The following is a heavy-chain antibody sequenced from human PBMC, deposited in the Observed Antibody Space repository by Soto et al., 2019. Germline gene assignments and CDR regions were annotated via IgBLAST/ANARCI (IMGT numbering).Heavy chain of an antibody. Sequence: GGSLRLSCAASGFTFSSYAMSWVRQAPGKGLEXVSAIXXSXGXTXYXXXXKGRFTISRDNSKNTLYLQMNSLRAEDTAVYYCAKELLTSSSSGYWGQGTLVTVSS. V-gene: IGHV3-23*01. D-gene: IGHD6-6*01. CDR1: GFTFSSYA. CDR2: IXXSXGXT. J-gene: IGHJ4*02. CDR3: AKELLTSSSSGY.